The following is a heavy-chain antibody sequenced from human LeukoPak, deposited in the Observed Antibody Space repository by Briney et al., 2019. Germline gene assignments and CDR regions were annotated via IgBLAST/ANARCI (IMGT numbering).Heavy chain of an antibody. Sequence: SETLSLTCAVYGGPFSGYYWSWIRQSPGKGLEWIGEINHSGSTNYNPSLKSRVTISVDTSKNQFSLKLSSVTAADTAVYYCAREARYDFWSGYYSDSYYFDYWGQGTLVTVSS. V-gene: IGHV4-34*01. J-gene: IGHJ4*02. CDR1: GGPFSGYY. CDR3: AREARYDFWSGYYSDSYYFDY. D-gene: IGHD3-3*01. CDR2: INHSGST.